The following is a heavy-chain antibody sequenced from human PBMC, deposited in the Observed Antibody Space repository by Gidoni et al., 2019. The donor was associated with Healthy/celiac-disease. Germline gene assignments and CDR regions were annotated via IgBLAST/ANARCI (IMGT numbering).Heavy chain of an antibody. CDR1: GYSISSGYY. CDR2: IYHSGST. Sequence: QVQLQESGPGLVKPSETLSLTCTVSGYSISSGYYWGWIRQPPGKGLEWIGSIYHSGSTYYNPSLKSRVTISVDTSKNQFSLKLSSVTAADTAVYYCARDSRIGYCSGGSCYSVASGDAVDYWGQGTLVTVSS. D-gene: IGHD2-15*01. J-gene: IGHJ4*02. CDR3: ARDSRIGYCSGGSCYSVASGDAVDY. V-gene: IGHV4-38-2*02.